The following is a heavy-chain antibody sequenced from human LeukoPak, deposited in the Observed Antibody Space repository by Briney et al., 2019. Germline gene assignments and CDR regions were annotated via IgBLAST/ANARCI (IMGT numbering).Heavy chain of an antibody. CDR3: ARRGLSGGGYTIGVFDY. J-gene: IGHJ4*02. V-gene: IGHV4-61*02. CDR2: FYTSGST. D-gene: IGHD5-12*01. Sequence: SSETLSLTCTVSGGSISSGDYYWSWVRQPAGEGLEWIGRFYTSGSTDYSPSLKSRVTISVDTSKNQFSLELNSVTAADTAVYYCARRGLSGGGYTIGVFDYWGQGTLVTVSS. CDR1: GGSISSGDYY.